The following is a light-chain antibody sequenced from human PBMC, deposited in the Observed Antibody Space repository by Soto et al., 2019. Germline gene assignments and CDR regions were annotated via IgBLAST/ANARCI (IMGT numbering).Light chain of an antibody. V-gene: IGKV1-33*01. CDR2: DAS. J-gene: IGKJ4*01. CDR3: QQFDNLPLT. Sequence: DIQMTQSPSSLSASVGDRVTITCQASQDITNYLNWYQQKPGKAPKILIYDASVLEAGVPSRFSGGGSGTHFTLTITSLQAEDVATYYCQQFDNLPLTFGGGTNLAIK. CDR1: QDITNY.